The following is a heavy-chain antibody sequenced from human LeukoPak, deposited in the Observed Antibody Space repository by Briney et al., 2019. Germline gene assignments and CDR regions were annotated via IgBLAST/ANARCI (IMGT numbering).Heavy chain of an antibody. V-gene: IGHV3-23*01. CDR2: ITESDTT. D-gene: IGHD6-25*01. CDR1: GFTFRSYV. Sequence: GGSLRLSCAASGFTFRSYVMYWVRQAPGKGLQWVSAITESDTTSYADSVKGRFTISRDNSKNMLYLQMDSLRAEDTALYYCAKLGVRAATDGFDYWGQGALVTVSS. J-gene: IGHJ4*02. CDR3: AKLGVRAATDGFDY.